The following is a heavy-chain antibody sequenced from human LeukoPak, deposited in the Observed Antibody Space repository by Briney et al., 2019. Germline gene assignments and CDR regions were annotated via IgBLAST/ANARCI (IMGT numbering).Heavy chain of an antibody. V-gene: IGHV1-46*01. CDR3: ARDPSIFGVVNNWFDP. J-gene: IGHJ5*02. Sequence: GASVKVSCKASGYTFTSYYMHWVRQAPGQGLEWMGIINPSGGSTSYAQKFQGRVTMTRDMSTSTVYMELSSLRSEDTAVYYCARDPSIFGVVNNWFDPWGQGTLVTVSS. CDR2: INPSGGST. CDR1: GYTFTSYY. D-gene: IGHD3-3*01.